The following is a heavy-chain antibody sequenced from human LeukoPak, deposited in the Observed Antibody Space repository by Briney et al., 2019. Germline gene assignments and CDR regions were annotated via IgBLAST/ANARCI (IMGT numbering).Heavy chain of an antibody. V-gene: IGHV4-61*02. Sequence: PSETLSLTCTVSGDSISSGAYCWSWIRQPAGKGLEWIGRIYSNGNTNYKPSLKSRVTISLDTSKRQFSLQLTSVTAADTAMYYCARDSVSWFGFDPWGQGTLVTVSS. D-gene: IGHD3-10*01. CDR3: ARDSVSWFGFDP. J-gene: IGHJ5*02. CDR2: IYSNGNT. CDR1: GDSISSGAYC.